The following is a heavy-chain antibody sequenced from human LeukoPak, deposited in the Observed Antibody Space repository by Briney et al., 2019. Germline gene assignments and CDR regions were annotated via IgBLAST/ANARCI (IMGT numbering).Heavy chain of an antibody. J-gene: IGHJ6*02. CDR1: GFTFSNYA. Sequence: GGSLRLSCAASGFTFSNYAMNWVRQAPGKGLEWVSYISSSGTTIYYADSVKGRFTISRDNAKNSVYLQMNSLRAEDTAVYYCARPSVRGVIYGMDVWGQGTTVTVSS. CDR3: ARPSVRGVIYGMDV. D-gene: IGHD3-10*01. V-gene: IGHV3-48*03. CDR2: ISSSGTTI.